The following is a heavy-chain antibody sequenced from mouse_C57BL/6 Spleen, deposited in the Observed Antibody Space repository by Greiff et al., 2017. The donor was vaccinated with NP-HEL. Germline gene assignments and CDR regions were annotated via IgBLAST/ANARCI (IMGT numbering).Heavy chain of an antibody. D-gene: IGHD2-4*01. CDR3: AREAVYDYDLHFDY. Sequence: EVKLMESGPELVKPGASVKISCKASGYSFTGYYMNWVKQSPEKSLEWIGEINPSTGGTTYNQKFKAKATLTVDKSSSTAYMQLKSLTSEDSAVYYCAREAVYDYDLHFDYWGQGTTLTVSS. CDR2: INPSTGGT. V-gene: IGHV1-42*01. CDR1: GYSFTGYY. J-gene: IGHJ2*01.